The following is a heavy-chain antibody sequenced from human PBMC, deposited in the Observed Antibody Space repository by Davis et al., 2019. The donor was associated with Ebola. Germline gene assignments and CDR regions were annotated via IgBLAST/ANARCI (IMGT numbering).Heavy chain of an antibody. CDR2: IYYSGST. D-gene: IGHD3-22*01. CDR1: GGSISSYY. Sequence: MPGGSLRLSCTVSGGSISSYYWSWIRQPPGKGLEWIGYIYYSGSTNYNPSLKSRVTISVDTSKNQFSLKLSSVTAADTAVYYCARAVYDSSGYRLDYWGQGTLVTVSS. V-gene: IGHV4-59*08. CDR3: ARAVYDSSGYRLDY. J-gene: IGHJ4*02.